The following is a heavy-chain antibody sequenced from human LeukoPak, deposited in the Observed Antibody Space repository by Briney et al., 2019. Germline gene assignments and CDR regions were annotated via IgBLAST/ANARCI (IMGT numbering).Heavy chain of an antibody. CDR1: GFTVSSNY. Sequence: GGSLRLSCAASGFTVSSNYMSWVRQAPGKGLEWVSVIYSGGSTYYADSVKGRFTISRDNSKNTLYLQMNSLRAEDTAVYYCARRVQQSYYYYYMDVWGKGTTVTVSS. V-gene: IGHV3-53*01. D-gene: IGHD6-13*01. CDR3: ARRVQQSYYYYYMDV. CDR2: IYSGGST. J-gene: IGHJ6*03.